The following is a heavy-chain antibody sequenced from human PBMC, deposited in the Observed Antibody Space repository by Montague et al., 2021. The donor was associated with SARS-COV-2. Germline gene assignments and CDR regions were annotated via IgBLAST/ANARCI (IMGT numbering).Heavy chain of an antibody. D-gene: IGHD3-9*01. V-gene: IGHV4-34*01. J-gene: IGHJ4*02. CDR2: INRSGST. Sequence: SETLSLTCAVSTGSLNAHYWTWIRQSPGKGLEWIGEINRSGSTNYSPSFKSRVSMSRDSSSNQFSLRLTSVTAADSGIYYCARASLTDHFRIRGKSLDSWGPGTPVTVSS. CDR3: ARASLTDHFRIRGKSLDS. CDR1: TGSLNAHY.